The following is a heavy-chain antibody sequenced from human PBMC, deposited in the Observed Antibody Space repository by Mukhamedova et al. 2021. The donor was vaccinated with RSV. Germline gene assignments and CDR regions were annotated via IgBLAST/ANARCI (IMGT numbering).Heavy chain of an antibody. CDR3: ARSDTMFGV. CDR1: GFTNRTHP. Sequence: GFTNRTHPMHWVRQAPGKPLEGVAVISSDENNKYYADPVKGRCSISRDNSKNTGYLQMNSLRREDTAVHLCARSDTMFGVWG. J-gene: IGHJ3*01. V-gene: IGHV3-30*16. D-gene: IGHD3-3*01. CDR2: ISSDENNK.